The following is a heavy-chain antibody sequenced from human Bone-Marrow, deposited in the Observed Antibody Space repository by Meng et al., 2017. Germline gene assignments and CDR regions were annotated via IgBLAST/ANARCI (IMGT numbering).Heavy chain of an antibody. V-gene: IGHV1-69*06. CDR2: IIPIFGTA. Sequence: SAKVFCKAPGGTFSSYAISWVRHDPGQGFEWWGGIIPIFGTANAAQKCQGRVTITANKSTSTTYMELSSLKSKDTAVYSCARGYFNCGATGEYYGMDVWGQGTTVTVSS. J-gene: IGHJ6*02. D-gene: IGHD4-17*01. CDR1: GGTFSSYA. CDR3: ARGYFNCGATGEYYGMDV.